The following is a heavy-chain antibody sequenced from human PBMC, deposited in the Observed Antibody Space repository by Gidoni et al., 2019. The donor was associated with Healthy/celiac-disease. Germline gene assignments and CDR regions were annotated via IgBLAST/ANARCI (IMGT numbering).Heavy chain of an antibody. V-gene: IGHV3-21*01. CDR2: ISSSSSYI. D-gene: IGHD2-15*01. CDR1: GFTFSSYS. CDR3: ARDRGVLGGGSGPCGMDV. J-gene: IGHJ6*02. Sequence: EVQLVASGGGLVKPGGSLRLSWSASGFTFSSYSLNWVRQAPGKGLAWVSSISSSSSYIYYADSVKGRFTISRDNAKNSLYLQMNSLRAEDTAVYYCARDRGVLGGGSGPCGMDVWGQGTTVTVSS.